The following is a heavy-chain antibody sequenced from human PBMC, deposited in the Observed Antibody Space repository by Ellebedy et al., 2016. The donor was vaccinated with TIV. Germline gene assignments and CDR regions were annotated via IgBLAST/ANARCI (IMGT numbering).Heavy chain of an antibody. Sequence: GESLKISXAASGFTFSSYGMHWVRQAPGKGLEWVAVIWYDGSNKYYADSVKGRFTISRDNSKNTLYLQMNSLRAEGTAVYYCAREPMVRGVIRRGYAMDVWGQGTTVTVSS. D-gene: IGHD3-10*01. CDR3: AREPMVRGVIRRGYAMDV. J-gene: IGHJ6*02. CDR2: IWYDGSNK. CDR1: GFTFSSYG. V-gene: IGHV3-33*01.